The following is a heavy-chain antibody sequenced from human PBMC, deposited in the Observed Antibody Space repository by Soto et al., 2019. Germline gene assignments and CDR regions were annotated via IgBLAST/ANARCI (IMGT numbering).Heavy chain of an antibody. CDR2: IKSKTDGGTT. J-gene: IGHJ4*02. Sequence: GGSLRLSCAASGFTFSNAWMSWVRQDPGKWLEWVGRIKSKTDGGTTDYAAPVKGRFTISRDESKNTLYLQMNSLKTENTAVYYYTTLYSGSYYYFDYWGQVTLVTVSS. D-gene: IGHD1-26*01. V-gene: IGHV3-15*01. CDR3: TTLYSGSYYYFDY. CDR1: GFTFSNAW.